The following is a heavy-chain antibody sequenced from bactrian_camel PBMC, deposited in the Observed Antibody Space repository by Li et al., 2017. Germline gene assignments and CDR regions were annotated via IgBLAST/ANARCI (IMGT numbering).Heavy chain of an antibody. CDR1: RYIFSGCA. CDR2: MYINGTT. V-gene: IGHV3S9*01. D-gene: IGHD5*01. J-gene: IGHJ4*01. CDR3: AAGTSTGFPFRESAYPY. Sequence: VQLVESGGGSAQAGGSLKLSCAADRYIFSGCAVAWYRQTPGAKERELLSFMYINGTTTYADSAKGRFTISQDDAKNAVYLQMNSLKPEDTAVYYCAAGTSTGFPFRESAYPYWGQGTQVTV.